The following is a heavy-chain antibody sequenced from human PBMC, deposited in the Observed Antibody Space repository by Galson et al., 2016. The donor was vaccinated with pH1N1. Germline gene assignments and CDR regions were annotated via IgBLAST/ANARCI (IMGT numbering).Heavy chain of an antibody. CDR1: GYTFTNYY. V-gene: IGHV1-46*03. Sequence: SVKVSCKASGYTFTNYYMHWVRRAPGQGLEWMGIINPSGGSTYYPPKLQGRVTMTRDTSTSTVYMELSSLRSDDTAIYYCARVGFWSGGECYGRFDHWGQGTLLTASS. CDR3: ARVGFWSGGECYGRFDH. J-gene: IGHJ5*02. CDR2: INPSGGST. D-gene: IGHD2-8*02.